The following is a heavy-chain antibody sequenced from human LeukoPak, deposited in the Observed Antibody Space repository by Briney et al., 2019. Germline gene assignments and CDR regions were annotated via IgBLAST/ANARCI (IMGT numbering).Heavy chain of an antibody. J-gene: IGHJ5*02. CDR3: ARVFPPINGYGSGSYSFLGSLDP. D-gene: IGHD3-10*01. Sequence: GASVKVSCKASGGTFSSYVIIWVRQAPGQGLEWMGGIIPIFDTTNYAQKFQARVTITADESTSTAYTELSSLRSEDTAVYYCARVFPPINGYGSGSYSFLGSLDPWGQGTLVTVS. CDR2: IIPIFDTT. V-gene: IGHV1-69*13. CDR1: GGTFSSYV.